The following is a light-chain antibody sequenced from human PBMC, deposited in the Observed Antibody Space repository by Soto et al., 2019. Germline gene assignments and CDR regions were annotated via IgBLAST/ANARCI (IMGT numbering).Light chain of an antibody. CDR3: AAWDSSLDGSFV. Sequence: QSVLTQPPSASGTPGQSVIISCSGSRSNIGTNSVNWYQQLPGTAPKLVIYSNNQRPSGVPDRFSGSKSGTSASLAISGLRSEDEADYFCAAWDSSLDGSFVFGTGTKVTVL. J-gene: IGLJ1*01. CDR2: SNN. V-gene: IGLV1-47*02. CDR1: RSNIGTNS.